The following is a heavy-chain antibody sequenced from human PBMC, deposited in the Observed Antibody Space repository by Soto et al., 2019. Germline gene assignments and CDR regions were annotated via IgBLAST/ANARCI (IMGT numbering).Heavy chain of an antibody. V-gene: IGHV3-30*18. CDR3: AKDFGTFCGGDCFSFDY. CDR1: GFTFSRHG. J-gene: IGHJ4*02. CDR2: TSYDGSNS. Sequence: PGGSLRLSCAASGFTFSRHGMHWVRQAPGKGLEWVAVTSYDGSNSYYTDSVKGRFTISRDNSKNTLFLQMDSLRVEDTAVYYCAKDFGTFCGGDCFSFDYWGQGTLVTVSS. D-gene: IGHD2-21*02.